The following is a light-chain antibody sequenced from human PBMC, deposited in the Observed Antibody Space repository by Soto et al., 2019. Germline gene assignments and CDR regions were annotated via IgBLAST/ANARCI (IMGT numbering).Light chain of an antibody. CDR1: SSDVGGYNY. J-gene: IGLJ1*01. V-gene: IGLV2-14*01. Sequence: QSALTQPASLSGSPGQSITSSCTGTSSDVGGYNYVSWYQQHPGKAPKLMIYDVSNRPSGVSNRLSGSKSGNTASLTISGLQAEDEADYYCSSYTSSSTLYVFGTGTKLTVL. CDR3: SSYTSSSTLYV. CDR2: DVS.